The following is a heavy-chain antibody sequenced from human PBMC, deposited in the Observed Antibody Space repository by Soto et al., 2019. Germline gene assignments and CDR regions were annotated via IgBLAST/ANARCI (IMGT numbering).Heavy chain of an antibody. CDR2: IYPDSGGT. D-gene: IGHD2-8*01. CDR1: GYTFSGFY. V-gene: IGHV1-2*02. CDR3: RVTGVSEVDY. Sequence: ASVKVSCKTSGYTFSGFYMHWVRQAPGQGLESMGWIYPDSGGTDYAQKFQGRVTMTRDTSISTAYMELSRLRSDDTAVYYCRVTGVSEVDYWGQGTLVTVSS. J-gene: IGHJ4*02.